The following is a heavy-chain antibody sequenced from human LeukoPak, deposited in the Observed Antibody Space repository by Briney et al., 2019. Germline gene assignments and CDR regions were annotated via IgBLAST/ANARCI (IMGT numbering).Heavy chain of an antibody. CDR3: ARDWKYCTNGVCGWFDP. Sequence: ASVKVSCKASGYTFTSHGISWVRQAPGQGLEWMGWISAYNGNTNYAQKLQGRVTMTTDTSTSTAYMELRSLRSDDTAVYYCARDWKYCTNGVCGWFDPWGQGTLVTVSS. J-gene: IGHJ5*02. V-gene: IGHV1-18*01. D-gene: IGHD2-8*01. CDR2: ISAYNGNT. CDR1: GYTFTSHG.